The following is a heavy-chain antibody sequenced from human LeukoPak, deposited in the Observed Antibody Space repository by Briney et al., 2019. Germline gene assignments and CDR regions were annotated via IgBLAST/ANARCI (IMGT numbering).Heavy chain of an antibody. CDR2: ISGSGGST. J-gene: IGHJ4*02. CDR1: GFTFSSYA. CDR3: ATLESGYSYGYPDY. D-gene: IGHD5-18*01. V-gene: IGHV3-23*01. Sequence: GVSLRLSCAASGFTFSSYAMSWVRQAPGKGLEWVSAISGSGGSTYYADSVKGRFTISRDNSKNTLYLQMNSLRAEDTAVYYCATLESGYSYGYPDYWGQGTLVTVSS.